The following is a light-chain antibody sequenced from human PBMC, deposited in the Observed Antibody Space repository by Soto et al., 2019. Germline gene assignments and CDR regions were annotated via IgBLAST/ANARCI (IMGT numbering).Light chain of an antibody. CDR2: SAS. CDR3: QQYKIWPT. J-gene: IGKJ1*01. V-gene: IGKV1-9*01. CDR1: QGIRSQ. Sequence: DIHMTQSPSSLAASVGDRVTISCRASQGIRSQLAWYQQKPGKAPKLLISSASTLQSGVPSRFSGSGSGTDFTLTISSLQSEDFAVYFCQQYKIWPTFGQGTKGDIK.